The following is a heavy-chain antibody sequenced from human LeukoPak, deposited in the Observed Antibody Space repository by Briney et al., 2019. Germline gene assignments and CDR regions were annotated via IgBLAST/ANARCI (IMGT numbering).Heavy chain of an antibody. CDR2: IDPSDSYT. Sequence: GESLKISCKCSGYNFTSYWIIWVRQLPGKGLEWMGRIDPSDSYTNYGPSLQGHVSISADKSISTAYLQWSSLQASDTAVYYCASPVSAYGDYLDYWGQGTLVTVSS. D-gene: IGHD4-17*01. CDR3: ASPVSAYGDYLDY. V-gene: IGHV5-10-1*01. CDR1: GYNFTSYW. J-gene: IGHJ4*02.